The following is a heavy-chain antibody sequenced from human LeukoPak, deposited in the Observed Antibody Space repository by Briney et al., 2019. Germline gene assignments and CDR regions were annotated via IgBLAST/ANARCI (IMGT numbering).Heavy chain of an antibody. CDR2: MHYSGMT. V-gene: IGHV4-39*01. J-gene: IGHJ4*02. CDR3: ARYPYSDSGVWQAFDY. D-gene: IGHD5-12*01. Sequence: SETLSLTCIVSGGSISSGSHYWGWIRQPPGKGLEWIGSMHYSGMTYYSPSLTSRVTISVDTSKNQFSLRLSSVTAADTAVYYCARYPYSDSGVWQAFDYWGQGTLVTVSS. CDR1: GGSISSGSHY.